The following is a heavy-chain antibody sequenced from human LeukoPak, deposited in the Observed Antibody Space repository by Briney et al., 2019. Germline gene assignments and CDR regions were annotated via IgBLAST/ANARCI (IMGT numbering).Heavy chain of an antibody. Sequence: SETLSLTCTVSGGSISSHYWSWIRQPPGKGLEWIGYIYYSGSTNYNPSLKSRVTISVDTSKNQFSLKLSSVTAADTAVYYCARDRPSGDLDYWGQGALVTVSS. V-gene: IGHV4-59*11. D-gene: IGHD3-10*01. CDR3: ARDRPSGDLDY. CDR2: IYYSGST. J-gene: IGHJ4*02. CDR1: GGSISSHY.